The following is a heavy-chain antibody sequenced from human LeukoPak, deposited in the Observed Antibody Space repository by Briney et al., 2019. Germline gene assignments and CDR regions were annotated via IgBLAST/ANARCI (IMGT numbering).Heavy chain of an antibody. J-gene: IGHJ4*02. CDR3: ASQLVGSTTGAVGY. CDR1: GGSISSYY. D-gene: IGHD1-26*01. Sequence: NTSETLSLTCTVSGGSISSYYWSWIRQPPGKGLEWIGYIYYSGSTNYNPSLKSRVTISVDTSKNQFSLRLSSVTAADTAVYYCASQLVGSTTGAVGYWGQGTLVTVSS. V-gene: IGHV4-59*08. CDR2: IYYSGST.